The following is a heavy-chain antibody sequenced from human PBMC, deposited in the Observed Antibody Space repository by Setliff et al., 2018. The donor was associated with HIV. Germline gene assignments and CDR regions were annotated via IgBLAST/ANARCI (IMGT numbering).Heavy chain of an antibody. CDR3: ARWYGFHSSSSVLGF. D-gene: IGHD6-6*01. J-gene: IGHJ4*02. CDR2: INPSGGST. Sequence: ASVKVSCKASGYTFTSYYMHWVRQAPGQGLEWMGIINPSGGSTSYAQRFQGRVTMTRDASTSTVYMELSSLRSEDTAVYYCARWYGFHSSSSVLGFWGQGTLVTVSS. V-gene: IGHV1-46*01. CDR1: GYTFTSYY.